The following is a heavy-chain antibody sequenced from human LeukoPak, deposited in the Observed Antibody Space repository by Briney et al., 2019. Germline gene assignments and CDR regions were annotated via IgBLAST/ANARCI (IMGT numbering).Heavy chain of an antibody. D-gene: IGHD3-10*01. J-gene: IGHJ4*02. CDR1: GFTFSSYA. Sequence: GGSLRLSCAASGFTFSSYAMSWVRQAPGKGQEWVSAISGSGGSTYYADSVKGRFTISRDNSKNTLYLQMNSLRAEDTAVYYCAKISSDYYYGSGSYYPPRHFDYWGQGTLVTVSS. CDR3: AKISSDYYYGSGSYYPPRHFDY. V-gene: IGHV3-23*01. CDR2: ISGSGGST.